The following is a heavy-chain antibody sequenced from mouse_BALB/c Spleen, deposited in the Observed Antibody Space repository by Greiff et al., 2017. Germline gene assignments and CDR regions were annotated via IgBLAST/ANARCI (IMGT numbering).Heavy chain of an antibody. V-gene: IGHV1-31*01. D-gene: IGHD2-10*01. J-gene: IGHJ2*01. CDR1: GYSFTGYY. CDR2: INPYNGAT. CDR3: ARSSYGNPCYFDY. Sequence: EVQLQQSGPELVKPGASVKISCKASGYSFTGYYMHWVKQSHVKSLEWIGRINPYNGATSYNQNFKDKASLTVDKSSSTAYMELHSLTSEDSAVYYCARSSYGNPCYFDYWGQGTTLTVSS.